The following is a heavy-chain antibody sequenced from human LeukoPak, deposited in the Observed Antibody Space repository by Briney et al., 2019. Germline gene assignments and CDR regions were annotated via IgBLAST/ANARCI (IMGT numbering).Heavy chain of an antibody. CDR3: AKGGVVGAFDY. CDR1: GFTFSSYC. J-gene: IGHJ4*02. CDR2: ISYDGSNK. D-gene: IGHD1-26*01. V-gene: IGHV3-30*18. Sequence: GSLRLSCAASGFTFSSYCMHWVRQAPGKGLEWVAVISYDGSNKYYADSVKGRFTISRDNSKNTLYLQMNSLRAEDTAVYYCAKGGVVGAFDYWGQGTLVTVSS.